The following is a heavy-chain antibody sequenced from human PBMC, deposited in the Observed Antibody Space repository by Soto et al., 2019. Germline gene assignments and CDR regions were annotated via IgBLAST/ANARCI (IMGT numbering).Heavy chain of an antibody. CDR3: AKGKASGWYYFDY. CDR1: VFTFTNFA. D-gene: IGHD6-19*01. V-gene: IGHV3-23*01. Sequence: WGSLRLSCSASVFTFTNFAMSWFRQAPGRGLEWVSGISASGRDTYYADSVKDRFTVSRDNSKNTLYLQMNSLRAEDTAIYYCAKGKASGWYYFDYWGQGARVTVSS. J-gene: IGHJ4*02. CDR2: ISASGRDT.